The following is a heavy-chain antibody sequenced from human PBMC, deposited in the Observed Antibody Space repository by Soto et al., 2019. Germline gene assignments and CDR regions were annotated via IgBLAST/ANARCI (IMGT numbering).Heavy chain of an antibody. J-gene: IGHJ6*02. CDR1: GFPFSDYG. CDR3: TRRLITDKLDSGMDV. Sequence: PGGSLRLSCAASGFPFSDYGMSLVRQSPGKGLEWVSGISGGGGTTNYADSVKGRFTISRDNSKNTLYLQMNSLRAEDTAVYYCTRRLITDKLDSGMDVWGQGAAVTVSS. D-gene: IGHD3-22*01. V-gene: IGHV3-23*01. CDR2: ISGGGGTT.